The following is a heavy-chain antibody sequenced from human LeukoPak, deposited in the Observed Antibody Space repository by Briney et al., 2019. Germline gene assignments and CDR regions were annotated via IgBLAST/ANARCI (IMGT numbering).Heavy chain of an antibody. D-gene: IGHD4-23*01. Sequence: GGSLRLSCAASGSTFSSYAMSWVRQAPGKGLEWVSAISGSGGSTYYADSVKGRFTISRDNSKNTLYLQMNSLRAEDTAVYYCAKHDYGGNWADAFDIWGQGTMVTVSS. J-gene: IGHJ3*02. CDR3: AKHDYGGNWADAFDI. CDR2: ISGSGGST. CDR1: GSTFSSYA. V-gene: IGHV3-23*01.